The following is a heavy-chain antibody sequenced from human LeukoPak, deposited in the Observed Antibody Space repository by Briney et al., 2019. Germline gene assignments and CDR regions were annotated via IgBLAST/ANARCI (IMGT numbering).Heavy chain of an antibody. J-gene: IGHJ4*02. CDR2: INHSGST. D-gene: IGHD5-18*01. V-gene: IGHV4-34*01. Sequence: KPSETLSLTCAVYGGSFSGYYWSWIRQPPGKGLEWIGEINHSGSTNYNPSLKSRVTMSVDTSKNQFSLKLSSVTAADTAVYYCARGLYSYGYEDYWGQGTLVTVSS. CDR1: GGSFSGYY. CDR3: ARGLYSYGYEDY.